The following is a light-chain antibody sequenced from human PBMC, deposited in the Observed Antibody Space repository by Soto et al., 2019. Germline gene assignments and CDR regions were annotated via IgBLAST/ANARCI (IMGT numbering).Light chain of an antibody. CDR2: DVN. CDR3: SSYKSSSPYV. Sequence: QSALTQPASVSGSPGQSIAISCTGTSSDVGGYNYVSWYQQHPGKAPKLMVYDVNDRPSGVSDRFSGSKSGNTASLTISGLHAEDEADYYCSSYKSSSPYVFGTGTKLTVL. CDR1: SSDVGGYNY. J-gene: IGLJ1*01. V-gene: IGLV2-14*01.